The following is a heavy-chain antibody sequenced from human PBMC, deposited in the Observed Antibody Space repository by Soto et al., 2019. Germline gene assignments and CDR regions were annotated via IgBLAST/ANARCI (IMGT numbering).Heavy chain of an antibody. CDR3: ARDPGDLGY. J-gene: IGHJ4*02. D-gene: IGHD3-16*01. CDR1: GFTFSGCT. Sequence: EVQLVESGGGRFKPGGSLRLSLAASGFTFSGCTMNWVRKAPGKGLEWVSSISSSSSYIYYADSVKGRFTISRDDAKNSLYLQMNSLRAEDTAVYYCARDPGDLGYWGQGTLVTVSS. CDR2: ISSSSSYI. V-gene: IGHV3-21*01.